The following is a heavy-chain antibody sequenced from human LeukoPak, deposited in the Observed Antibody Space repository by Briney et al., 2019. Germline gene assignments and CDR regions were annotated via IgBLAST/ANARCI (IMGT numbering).Heavy chain of an antibody. CDR3: ARVYDFWSGYYSLYPNWFDP. CDR2: INYRGSA. J-gene: IGHJ5*02. D-gene: IGHD3-3*01. V-gene: IGHV4-31*03. Sequence: SETLSLTCTVSGGSISSVDYYWSWIRQYPGKGLEWIGYINYRGSAYYNPSLKSRVTISVDTSKNQFSLKLSSVTAADTAVYYCARVYDFWSGYYSLYPNWFDPWGQGTLVTVSS. CDR1: GGSISSVDYY.